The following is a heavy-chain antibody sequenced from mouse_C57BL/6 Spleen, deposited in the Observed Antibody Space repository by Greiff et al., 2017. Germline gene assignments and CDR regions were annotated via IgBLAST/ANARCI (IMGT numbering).Heavy chain of an antibody. Sequence: QVQLQQPGAELVRPGSSVKLSCKASGYTFTSYWMHWVKQRPIQGLEWIGNIDPSDSETHYNQKFKDKATLTVDKSSSTAYMQLSSLTSEDSAVYYCARRDYSNYVYAMGYWGQGTSVTVSS. CDR3: ARRDYSNYVYAMGY. CDR1: GYTFTSYW. D-gene: IGHD2-5*01. V-gene: IGHV1-52*01. CDR2: IDPSDSET. J-gene: IGHJ4*01.